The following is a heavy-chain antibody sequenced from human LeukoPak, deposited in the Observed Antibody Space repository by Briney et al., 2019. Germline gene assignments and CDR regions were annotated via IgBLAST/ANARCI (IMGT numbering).Heavy chain of an antibody. J-gene: IGHJ6*03. V-gene: IGHV5-51*01. CDR3: ARQTVATIEPSYYYYYMDV. CDR1: GYSFTSYW. Sequence: GESLKISCKGSGYSFTSYWIGWVRQMPGKGLEWMGIIYPGDSDTRYSPSFQGQVTISADKSISTAYLQWSSLKASDTAMYYCARQTVATIEPSYYYYYMDVWGKGTTVTVSS. CDR2: IYPGDSDT. D-gene: IGHD5-12*01.